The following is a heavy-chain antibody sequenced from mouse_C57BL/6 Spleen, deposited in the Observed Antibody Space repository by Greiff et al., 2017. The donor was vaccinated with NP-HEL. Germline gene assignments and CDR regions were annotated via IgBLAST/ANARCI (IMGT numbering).Heavy chain of an antibody. J-gene: IGHJ2*01. CDR1: GYSITSGYY. V-gene: IGHV3-6*01. CDR3: ARDEYNEYYFDY. Sequence: EVQLVESGPGLVKPSQSLSLTCSVTGYSITSGYYWYWIRQFPGNKLEWMGYISYDGSNNYNPSLKNRISITRDTSKNQFCLKLNSVTTEYTATYYCARDEYNEYYFDYWGQGTTLTVSS. CDR2: ISYDGSN. D-gene: IGHD5-1*01.